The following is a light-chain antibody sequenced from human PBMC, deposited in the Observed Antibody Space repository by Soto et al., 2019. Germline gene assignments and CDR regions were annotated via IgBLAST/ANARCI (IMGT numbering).Light chain of an antibody. V-gene: IGLV3-21*04. CDR1: NIGNKR. CDR2: YDS. CDR3: QVWDIMTDNYV. Sequence: SYELTQPPSVSVAPEKTATITCGGNNIGNKRVHWYRQKPGQAPVLVISYDSDRPSGIPERFSGSNSGNTATLTISRVEDGDEADYYCQVWDIMTDNYVFGPGTKRTVL. J-gene: IGLJ1*01.